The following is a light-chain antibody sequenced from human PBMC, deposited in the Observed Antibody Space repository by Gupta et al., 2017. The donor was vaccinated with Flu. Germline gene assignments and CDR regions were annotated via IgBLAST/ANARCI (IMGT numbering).Light chain of an antibody. CDR2: AAS. J-gene: IGKJ4*01. CDR3: QQSDSTPLS. V-gene: IGKV1-39*01. Sequence: PSSLSASVGDRVTVTCRASQNIRNYLNWYRQKPGKAPESLIYAASNLHSGVPSRFSGSGSGTEFTLTISSLQPDDFAVYFCQQSDSTPLSFGGGTKVEIK. CDR1: QNIRNY.